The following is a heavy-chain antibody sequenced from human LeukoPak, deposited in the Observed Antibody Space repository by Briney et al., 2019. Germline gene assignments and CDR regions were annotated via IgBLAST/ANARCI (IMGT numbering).Heavy chain of an antibody. CDR3: ARGPYSSGWYGLDY. D-gene: IGHD6-19*01. J-gene: IGHJ4*02. Sequence: ASVKVSCKTSGYNFIYYYIHWVRQAPGQGLEWMALINPSSGSTSYAQKFQGRVTMTRDTSTSTVYMELRSLRSEDTAVYYCARGPYSSGWYGLDYWGQGTLVTVSS. V-gene: IGHV1-46*01. CDR1: GYNFIYYY. CDR2: INPSSGST.